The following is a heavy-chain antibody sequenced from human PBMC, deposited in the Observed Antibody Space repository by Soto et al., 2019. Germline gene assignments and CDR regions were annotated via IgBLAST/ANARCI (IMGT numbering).Heavy chain of an antibody. V-gene: IGHV3-15*01. CDR2: IRSKADGGTI. CDR3: ITERGAARYFEF. J-gene: IGHJ4*02. Sequence: EVQLVESGGGFVKTGGSLRLSCAASGFTFTNAWMSWVRQAPGKGLEWVGRIRSKADGGTIDYAAPVKGRFTISRDDSRNLVFLQMNSLKTEDTALYYGITERGAARYFEFCGQGTLVTVSS. D-gene: IGHD6-6*01. CDR1: GFTFTNAW.